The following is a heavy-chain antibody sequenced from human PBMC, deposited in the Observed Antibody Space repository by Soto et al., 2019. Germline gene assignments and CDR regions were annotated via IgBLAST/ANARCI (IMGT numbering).Heavy chain of an antibody. D-gene: IGHD6-13*01. CDR1: GLTFSDYY. CDR3: ARDLYGSSWYGDYMDV. Sequence: GGSLRLSCAASGLTFSDYYMSWIRQAPGKGLEWVSYISSSGSTIYYADSVKGRFTISRDNAKNSLYLQMNSMKAEDTAVYYFARDLYGSSWYGDYMDVWGKGTTVTVSS. CDR2: ISSSGSTI. V-gene: IGHV3-11*01. J-gene: IGHJ6*03.